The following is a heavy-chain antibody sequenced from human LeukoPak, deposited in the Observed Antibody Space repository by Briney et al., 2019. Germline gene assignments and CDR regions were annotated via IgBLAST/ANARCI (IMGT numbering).Heavy chain of an antibody. J-gene: IGHJ5*02. D-gene: IGHD6-13*01. CDR2: ISSSSSYI. V-gene: IGHV3-21*01. CDR1: GSTFSSYS. CDR3: ARDRVAAAPGYWFDP. Sequence: GGSLRLSCAASGSTFSSYSMNWVRQAPGKGLEWVSSISSSSSYIYYADSVKGRFTISRDNAKNSLYLQMNSLRAEDTAVYYCARDRVAAAPGYWFDPWGQGTLVTVSS.